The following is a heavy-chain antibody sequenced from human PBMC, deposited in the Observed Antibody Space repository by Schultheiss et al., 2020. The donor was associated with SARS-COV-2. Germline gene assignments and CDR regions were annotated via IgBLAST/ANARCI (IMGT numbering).Heavy chain of an antibody. Sequence: SQTLSLTCTVSGGSISSGGYYWSWIRQPAGKGLEWIGRIYTSGSTNYNPSLKSRVTMSVDTSKNQFSLKLSSVTAADTAVYYCARPLFGVEDWFDPWGQGTLVTVSS. CDR1: GGSISSGGYY. J-gene: IGHJ5*02. CDR2: IYTSGST. D-gene: IGHD3-3*01. CDR3: ARPLFGVEDWFDP. V-gene: IGHV4-61*02.